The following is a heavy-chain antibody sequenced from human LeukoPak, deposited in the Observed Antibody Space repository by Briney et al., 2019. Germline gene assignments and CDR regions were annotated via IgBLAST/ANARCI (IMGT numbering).Heavy chain of an antibody. J-gene: IGHJ6*03. D-gene: IGHD3-22*01. CDR3: ARTKGYYYDSSGYYWLWNYYYYYMDV. CDR2: INPSGGST. V-gene: IGHV1-46*01. Sequence: ASVKVSCKASGYTFTSYYMHWVRQAPGQGLEWMGIINPSGGSTSYAQKFQGRVTMTRDTSTSTVYMELSSLRSEDTAVYYCARTKGYYYDSSGYYWLWNYYYYYMDVWGKGTTVTVSS. CDR1: GYTFTSYY.